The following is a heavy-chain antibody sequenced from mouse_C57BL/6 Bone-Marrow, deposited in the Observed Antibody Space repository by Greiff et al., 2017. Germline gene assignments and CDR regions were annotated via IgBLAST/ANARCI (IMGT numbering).Heavy chain of an antibody. CDR3: AKRDYYGSFYYFDY. CDR2: IYPGDGDT. Sequence: QVQLQQSGPELVKPGASVKISCKASGYAFSSSWMNWVKQRPGKGLEWIGRIYPGDGDTNYNGKFKGKATLTADKSSSTAYMQLSSLTSEDSAVYFCAKRDYYGSFYYFDYWGQGTTLTVSS. CDR1: GYAFSSSW. D-gene: IGHD1-1*01. V-gene: IGHV1-82*01. J-gene: IGHJ2*01.